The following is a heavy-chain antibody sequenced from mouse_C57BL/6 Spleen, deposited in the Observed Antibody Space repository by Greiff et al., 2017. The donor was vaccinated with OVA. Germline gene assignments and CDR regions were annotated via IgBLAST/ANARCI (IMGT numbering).Heavy chain of an antibody. Sequence: VKLMESGAELVRPGASVKLSCKASGYTFTDYYINWVKQRPGQGLEWIARIYPGSGNTYYNEKFKGKATLTAEKSSSTAYMQLSSLTSEDSAVYFCARGWLYYYAMDYWGQGTSVTVSS. J-gene: IGHJ4*01. D-gene: IGHD1-1*02. CDR1: GYTFTDYY. CDR2: IYPGSGNT. V-gene: IGHV1-76*01. CDR3: ARGWLYYYAMDY.